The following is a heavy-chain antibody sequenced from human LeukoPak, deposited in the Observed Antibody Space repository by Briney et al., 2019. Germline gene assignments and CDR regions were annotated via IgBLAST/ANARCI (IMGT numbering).Heavy chain of an antibody. CDR2: ISWNSGSI. V-gene: IGHV3-9*01. Sequence: GRSLRLSCAASGFTFDDYAMHWVRQAPGRGLEWVSGISWNSGSIGYADSVKGRFTISRDNAKNSLYLQMNSLRAEDTALYYCAKVSWAYGMDVWGQGTTVTVSS. J-gene: IGHJ6*02. D-gene: IGHD3-16*01. CDR1: GFTFDDYA. CDR3: AKVSWAYGMDV.